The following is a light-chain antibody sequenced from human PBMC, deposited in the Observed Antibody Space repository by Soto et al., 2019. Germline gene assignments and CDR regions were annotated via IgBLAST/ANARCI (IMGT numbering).Light chain of an antibody. CDR2: TTS. J-gene: IGKJ4*01. CDR1: QDINNW. CDR3: QQANSFPLT. V-gene: IGKV1D-12*01. Sequence: DIQVTQSPSSVSASVGDRVTITCRASQDINNWLAWYQQKPGKAPKLLIYTTSNLQSGVPSRFSGSGSGTDFTLTISSLQPEDFGTYDCQQANSFPLTFGGGTKVEIK.